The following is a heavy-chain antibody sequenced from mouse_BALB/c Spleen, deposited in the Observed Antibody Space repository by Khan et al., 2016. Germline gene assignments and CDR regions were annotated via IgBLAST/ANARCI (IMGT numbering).Heavy chain of an antibody. V-gene: IGHV3-2*02. CDR3: ASPMGNSWYFDV. CDR2: ISYSGST. D-gene: IGHD2-1*01. J-gene: IGHJ1*01. Sequence: EVQLQESGPGLVKPSQSLSLTCTVTGYSITSDYAWNWIRQFPGNKLEWMGYISYSGSTSYNPSLKSRISITRDTSKNQFFLQLNSVTTEDTATXYCASPMGNSWYFDVWVAGTTVTVSS. CDR1: GYSITSDYA.